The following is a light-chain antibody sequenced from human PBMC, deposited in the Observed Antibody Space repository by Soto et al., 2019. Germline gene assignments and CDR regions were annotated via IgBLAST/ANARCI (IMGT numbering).Light chain of an antibody. V-gene: IGKV3-15*01. J-gene: IGKJ1*01. CDR2: GAS. CDR1: QSIRSN. Sequence: EIVMTQSPDTLSLSPGEGSTLSFMFSQSIRSNLAWYQQRPGQAPRLLMYGASTRADGIPARFTGSGSGTEFTLTISSLQSEDFALYYCQQYHIWPPWTSGQGTKVDI. CDR3: QQYHIWPPWT.